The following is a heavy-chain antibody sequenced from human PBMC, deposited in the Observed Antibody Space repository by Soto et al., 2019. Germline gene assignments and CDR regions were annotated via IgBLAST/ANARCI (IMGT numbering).Heavy chain of an antibody. CDR2: IYYSGST. Sequence: QVQLQESGPGLVKPSETLSLTCTVSGGSISSYYWCWIRQPPGKGLEWIGYIYYSGSTNYNPSLKIRVTISVDTSKNQCSLKLSSVTAADTAVYYCARMYGYSFDFWGQGTLVTASS. CDR3: ARMYGYSFDF. D-gene: IGHD5-18*01. V-gene: IGHV4-59*01. J-gene: IGHJ4*02. CDR1: GGSISSYY.